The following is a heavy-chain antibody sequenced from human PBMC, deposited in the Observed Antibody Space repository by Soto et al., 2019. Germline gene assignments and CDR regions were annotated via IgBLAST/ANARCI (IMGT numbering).Heavy chain of an antibody. CDR2: ISGSGGST. J-gene: IGHJ4*02. CDR3: AKRLHGGYDDLGPFDY. D-gene: IGHD5-12*01. CDR1: GFTFSSYS. Sequence: HPGGSLRLSCAASGFTFSSYSMSWVRQAPGKGLEWVSAISGSGGSTYYADSVKGRFTISRDNSKNTLYLQMNSLRAEDTAVYYCAKRLHGGYDDLGPFDYWGQGTLVTVPQ. V-gene: IGHV3-23*01.